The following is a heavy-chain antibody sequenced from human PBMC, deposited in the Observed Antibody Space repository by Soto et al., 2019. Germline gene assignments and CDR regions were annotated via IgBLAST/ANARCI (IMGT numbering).Heavy chain of an antibody. J-gene: IGHJ6*02. Sequence: ASVKVSCKASGYTFTSYYIHWVRQAPGQGLEWMGRINPSGGRTSHAQKFQGRVTMTSDTSTSTVYMDLNSLRSEDTAVYYCAREKSYGMDVWGQGTTVTVSS. CDR3: AREKSYGMDV. CDR2: INPSGGRT. V-gene: IGHV1-46*01. CDR1: GYTFTSYY.